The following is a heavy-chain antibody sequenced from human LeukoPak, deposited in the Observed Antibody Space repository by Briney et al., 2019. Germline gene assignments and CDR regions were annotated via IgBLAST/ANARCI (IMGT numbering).Heavy chain of an antibody. D-gene: IGHD4-17*01. V-gene: IGHV1-18*01. CDR1: GYTFTSYG. CDR3: ARETTAAAFDI. J-gene: IGHJ3*02. CDR2: ISSYNDNT. Sequence: ASVKVSCKASGYTFTSYGISWVRQAPGQGLEWMGWISSYNDNTNYAQKFQGRVTMTTDTSTSTAYMELSRLRSDDTAVYYCARETTAAAFDIWGQGTMVIVSS.